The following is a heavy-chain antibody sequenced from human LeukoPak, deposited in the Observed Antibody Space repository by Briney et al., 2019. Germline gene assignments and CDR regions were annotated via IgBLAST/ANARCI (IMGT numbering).Heavy chain of an antibody. Sequence: GGSLRLSCAASGFTFSDYYMSWIRQAPGKGLEWVSYISSSGNTLYYADSVKGRFTISRDNAKNSLYLQMNSLRAEDTAVYYCARDSSSWGGPYYFDYWGQGTLVTVSS. CDR2: ISSSGNTL. CDR1: GFTFSDYY. J-gene: IGHJ4*02. V-gene: IGHV3-11*01. D-gene: IGHD6-13*01. CDR3: ARDSSSWGGPYYFDY.